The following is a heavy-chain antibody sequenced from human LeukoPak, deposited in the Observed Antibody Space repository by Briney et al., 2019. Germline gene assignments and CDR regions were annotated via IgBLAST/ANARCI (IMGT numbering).Heavy chain of an antibody. V-gene: IGHV3-23*01. Sequence: GGSLRLSCAASGFTFSRYAMSWVRQAPGKGLERVSAISGSGGSTYYADSVKGRFTISRDNSKNTLYLQMNSLRAEDTAVYYCAKAHSGGYCSGGSCYFPLSRWGQGSLVTVSS. CDR1: GFTFSRYA. J-gene: IGHJ4*02. CDR2: ISGSGGST. D-gene: IGHD2-15*01. CDR3: AKAHSGGYCSGGSCYFPLSR.